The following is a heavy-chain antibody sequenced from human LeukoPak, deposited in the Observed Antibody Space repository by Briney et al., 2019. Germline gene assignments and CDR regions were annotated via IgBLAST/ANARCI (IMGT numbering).Heavy chain of an antibody. D-gene: IGHD6-13*01. CDR3: ARDLAAAGTFERFDP. Sequence: SVKVSCKASGGTFSSYTISWVRQGPGQGLEWRGRIIPILGIANYAQKFQGRVTSTADKSTSTAYMELSSLRSEDTAVYYCARDLAAAGTFERFDPWGQGTLVTVSS. CDR2: IIPILGIA. J-gene: IGHJ5*02. V-gene: IGHV1-69*04. CDR1: GGTFSSYT.